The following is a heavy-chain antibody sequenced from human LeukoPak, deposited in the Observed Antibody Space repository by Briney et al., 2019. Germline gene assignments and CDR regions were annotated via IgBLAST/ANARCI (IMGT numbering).Heavy chain of an antibody. J-gene: IGHJ4*02. D-gene: IGHD3-10*01. CDR2: ISDGGSIT. CDR3: AKSRGSGSSMARGVNFDY. Sequence: GGSLRLSCAASGFTFDDYGMSWVRQAPGKGLEWVSTISDGGSITYYADSVKGRFTISRDNSKNTLFLQMNSLRAEDTAIYYCAKSRGSGSSMARGVNFDYWGQGTLVIVSS. CDR1: GFTFDDYG. V-gene: IGHV3-23*01.